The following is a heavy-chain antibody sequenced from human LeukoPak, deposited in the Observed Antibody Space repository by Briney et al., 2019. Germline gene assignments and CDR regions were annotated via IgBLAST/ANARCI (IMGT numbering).Heavy chain of an antibody. Sequence: GESLKISCKASGYTFSTYWIGWVRQMPGKGLEWMGIIYPGDSDTRYSPSFQGRVTISADKSISTAYLQWSSLKASDTAMYYCARLPSLVAGYYFDYWGQGTLVTVSS. D-gene: IGHD6-19*01. V-gene: IGHV5-51*01. CDR3: ARLPSLVAGYYFDY. CDR2: IYPGDSDT. CDR1: GYTFSTYW. J-gene: IGHJ4*02.